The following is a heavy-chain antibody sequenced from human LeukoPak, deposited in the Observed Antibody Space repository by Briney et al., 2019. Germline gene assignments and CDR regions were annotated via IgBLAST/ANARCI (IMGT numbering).Heavy chain of an antibody. Sequence: SETLSLTCAVYGGSFSGYYCSWIRQPPGKGLEWIGEINHSGSTNYNPSLKSRVTISVDTSKNQFSLKLSSVTAADTAVYYCARRGVIVPAAMHDAFAIWGQGTMVTVSS. CDR2: INHSGST. CDR3: ARRGVIVPAAMHDAFAI. CDR1: GGSFSGYY. D-gene: IGHD2-2*01. J-gene: IGHJ3*02. V-gene: IGHV4-34*01.